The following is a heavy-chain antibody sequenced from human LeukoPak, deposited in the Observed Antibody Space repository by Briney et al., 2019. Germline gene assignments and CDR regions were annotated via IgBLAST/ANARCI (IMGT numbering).Heavy chain of an antibody. CDR2: INPSGGST. CDR3: AIDYGDYSFFDY. Sequence: VASVKVSCKASGYTFTSYYMHWVRQAPGQGLEWMGIINPSGGSTSYAQKFQGRVTVTRDTSTSTVYMELSSLRSEDTAVYYCAIDYGDYSFFDYWGQGTLVTVSS. CDR1: GYTFTSYY. V-gene: IGHV1-46*01. D-gene: IGHD4-17*01. J-gene: IGHJ4*02.